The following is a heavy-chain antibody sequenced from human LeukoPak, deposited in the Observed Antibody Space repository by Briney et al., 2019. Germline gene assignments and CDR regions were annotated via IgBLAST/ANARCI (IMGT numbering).Heavy chain of an antibody. Sequence: SVKVSCKASGGTFSGYAISWGRQAPGQGLEWMGRIIPILGIANYAQKFQGRVTITADKSTSTAYMELSSLRSEDTAVYYCARGPLGGYVLDYWGQGTLVTVSS. CDR2: IIPILGIA. D-gene: IGHD5-12*01. J-gene: IGHJ4*02. CDR3: ARGPLGGYVLDY. CDR1: GGTFSGYA. V-gene: IGHV1-69*04.